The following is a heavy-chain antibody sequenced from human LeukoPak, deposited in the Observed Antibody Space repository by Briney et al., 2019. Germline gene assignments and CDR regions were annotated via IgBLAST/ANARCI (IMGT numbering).Heavy chain of an antibody. J-gene: IGHJ6*03. Sequence: ASVKVSCKASGYTFTSYDINWVRQATGQGLEWMGWMNPNSGNTGYAQKFQGRVTMTRNTSISTAYMELSSVRSEDTAVYYCARVRITMVRGAPYYMDVWGKGTTVTVSS. CDR1: GYTFTSYD. CDR3: ARVRITMVRGAPYYMDV. V-gene: IGHV1-8*01. CDR2: MNPNSGNT. D-gene: IGHD3-10*01.